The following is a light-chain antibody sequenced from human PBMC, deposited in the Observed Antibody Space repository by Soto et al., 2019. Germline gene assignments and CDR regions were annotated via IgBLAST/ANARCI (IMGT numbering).Light chain of an antibody. Sequence: QSALTQPASVSGSPGQSITISCTGTSSDVGSYNLVSWHQQHPGKAPKLMIYEGSKRPSGVSHRFSGSKSGNTASLTISGLPAEDEADYYCCSYAVGSTLVFGGGTKLTVL. J-gene: IGLJ2*01. CDR2: EGS. CDR3: CSYAVGSTLV. CDR1: SSDVGSYNL. V-gene: IGLV2-23*01.